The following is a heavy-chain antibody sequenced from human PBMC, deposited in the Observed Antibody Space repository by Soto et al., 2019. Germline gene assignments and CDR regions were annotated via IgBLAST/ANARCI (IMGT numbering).Heavy chain of an antibody. CDR1: GFTFSSYG. J-gene: IGHJ5*02. CDR2: IWYDGSNK. D-gene: IGHD6-13*01. Sequence: VQLVESGGGVVQPGRSLRLSCAASGFTFSSYGMHWVRQAPGKGLDWVAVIWYDGSNKYYADSVKGRFTISRDNSKKTLYLQMNSLRVEDTAGYYCARDLAGTTGWFDPWGQGTLVTVSS. CDR3: ARDLAGTTGWFDP. V-gene: IGHV3-33*01.